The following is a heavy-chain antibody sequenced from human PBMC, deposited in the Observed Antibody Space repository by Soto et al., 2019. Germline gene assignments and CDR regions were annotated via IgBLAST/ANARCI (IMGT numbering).Heavy chain of an antibody. D-gene: IGHD4-4*01. CDR3: AHIRHDYSNYVSPYYFDY. V-gene: IGHV2-5*02. CDR2: IYWDDDK. CDR1: GFSLSTSGVG. J-gene: IGHJ4*02. Sequence: QITLKESGPTLVKPTQTLTLTCTFSGFSLSTSGVGVGWIRQPPGKALEWLALIYWDDDKRYSPSLKSRLTINKDTSKNQVVLTMTNMDPVDTATYYCAHIRHDYSNYVSPYYFDYWGQGTLVTVSS.